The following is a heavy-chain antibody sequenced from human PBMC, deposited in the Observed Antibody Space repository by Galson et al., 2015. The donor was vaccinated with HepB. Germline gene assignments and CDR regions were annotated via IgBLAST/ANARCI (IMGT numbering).Heavy chain of an antibody. CDR1: GYTFSGHY. V-gene: IGHV1-2*06. CDR3: ARAAYCSGVRCYGFRLSEWLPSDV. D-gene: IGHD3-3*01. Sequence: SVKVSCKASGYTFSGHYIHWVRQAPGQGLEWMGRINLNSGDADYAQSFQGRVTITRDTSISAAYMEVSRLRSDDTAVYYCARAAYCSGVRCYGFRLSEWLPSDVWGQGTAVIVSS. CDR2: INLNSGDA. J-gene: IGHJ3*01.